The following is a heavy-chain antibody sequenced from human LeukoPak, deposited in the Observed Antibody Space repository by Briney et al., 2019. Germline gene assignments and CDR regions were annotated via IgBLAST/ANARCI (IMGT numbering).Heavy chain of an antibody. CDR2: ISTSTGDT. D-gene: IGHD4-11*01. CDR1: GYTFSNYD. V-gene: IGHV1-18*04. CDR3: ARDDNYGIFVNVDY. J-gene: IGHJ4*02. Sequence: ASVKVSCKASGYTFSNYDMNWVRRAPGQGPEWMGWISTSTGDTKYTQKFQGRVTLTTDTSTSTAYMELSSLRSDDTAVYYCARDDNYGIFVNVDYWGQGTLVTVSS.